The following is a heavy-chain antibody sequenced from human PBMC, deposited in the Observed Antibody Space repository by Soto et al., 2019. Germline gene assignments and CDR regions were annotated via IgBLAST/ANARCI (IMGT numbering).Heavy chain of an antibody. D-gene: IGHD2-15*01. CDR1: GYTFTSYY. J-gene: IGHJ4*02. CDR3: ARVGTKYCSGGSCWPYY. V-gene: IGHV1-46*03. Sequence: ASVKVSCKASGYTFTSYYMHWVRRAPGQGLEWMGIINPSGGSTSYAQKFQGRVTMTRDTSTSTVYMELSSLRSEDTAVYYCARVGTKYCSGGSCWPYYWGQGTLVTVSS. CDR2: INPSGGST.